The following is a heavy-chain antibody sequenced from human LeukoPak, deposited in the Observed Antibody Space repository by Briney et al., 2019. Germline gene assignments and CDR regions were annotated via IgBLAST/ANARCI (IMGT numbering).Heavy chain of an antibody. CDR2: ISAYNGNT. J-gene: IGHJ4*02. V-gene: IGHV1-18*01. CDR1: GYTLTELS. CDR3: ARAYSSSFGY. Sequence: GASVKVSCKVSGYTLTELSMHWVRQAPGQGLEWMGWISAYNGNTNYAQKLQGRVTMTTDTSTSTAYMELRSLRSDDTAVYYCARAYSSSFGYWGQGTLVTVSS. D-gene: IGHD6-6*01.